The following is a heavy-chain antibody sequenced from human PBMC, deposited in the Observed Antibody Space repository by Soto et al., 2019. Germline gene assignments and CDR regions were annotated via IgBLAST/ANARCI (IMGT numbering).Heavy chain of an antibody. Sequence: EVHLLESGGGLVQPGGSLRLSCAASGFTFTSYVIRWVRQTPGKGLEWISSVTGSGGATYYADSAKGRFTISRDNSRNTLYLQMNSLRTDDTAVYYCAKGDCNRGTCYGIDYWGQGTLVTVSS. J-gene: IGHJ4*02. CDR1: GFTFTSYV. CDR3: AKGDCNRGTCYGIDY. D-gene: IGHD2-15*01. CDR2: VTGSGGAT. V-gene: IGHV3-23*01.